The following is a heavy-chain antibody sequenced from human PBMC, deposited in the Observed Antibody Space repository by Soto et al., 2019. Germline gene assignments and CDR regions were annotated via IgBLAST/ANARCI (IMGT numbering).Heavy chain of an antibody. CDR1: GYTFTSYA. D-gene: IGHD4-4*01. CDR2: INAGNGNT. CDR3: ASSYSNYALIDYYYYGMDV. V-gene: IGHV1-3*01. J-gene: IGHJ6*02. Sequence: QVQLVQSGAEVKKPGASVKVSCKASGYTFTSYAMHWVRQAPGQRLEWMGWINAGNGNTKYSQKFQGRVTITRDTSASTANMELSSLRPEDTAVYYCASSYSNYALIDYYYYGMDVWGQGTTVTVSS.